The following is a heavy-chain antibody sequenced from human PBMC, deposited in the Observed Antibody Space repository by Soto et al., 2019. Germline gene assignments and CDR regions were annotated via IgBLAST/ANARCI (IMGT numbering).Heavy chain of an antibody. V-gene: IGHV4-59*01. Sequence: ASETLSLTCTVSGGSISSYYWSWIRQPPGKGLEWIGYIYYSGSTNYNPSLKSRVTISVDTSKNQFSLKLSSVTAADTAVYYCARDRPGYYDSSGYSYFDYWGQGTLVTVSS. CDR3: ARDRPGYYDSSGYSYFDY. J-gene: IGHJ4*02. CDR1: GGSISSYY. D-gene: IGHD3-22*01. CDR2: IYYSGST.